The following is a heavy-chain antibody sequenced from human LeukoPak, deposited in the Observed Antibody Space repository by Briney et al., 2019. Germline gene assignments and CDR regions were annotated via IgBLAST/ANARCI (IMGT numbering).Heavy chain of an antibody. CDR2: IYHSGST. J-gene: IGHJ4*02. V-gene: IGHV4-30-2*01. D-gene: IGHD3-3*01. Sequence: SQTLSLTCAVSGGSISSGGYSWSWIRQPPGKGLEWIGYIYHSGSTYYNPSLKSRVTISVDRSKNQFSLKLSSVTAADTAVYYCARADYDFWSGSYYFDYWGQGTLVTASS. CDR3: ARADYDFWSGSYYFDY. CDR1: GGSISSGGYS.